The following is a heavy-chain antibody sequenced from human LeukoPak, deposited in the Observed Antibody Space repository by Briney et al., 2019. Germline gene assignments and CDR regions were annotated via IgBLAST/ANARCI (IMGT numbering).Heavy chain of an antibody. CDR2: IKSKNDGGTT. D-gene: IGHD3-10*01. V-gene: IGHV3-15*01. J-gene: IGHJ4*02. CDR3: TAGTMVRGDILLGGSH. Sequence: PGGSLRLSCAGSGFTFSDAWMSWVRQAPGKGLEWLGRIKSKNDGGTTHYAAPVKGRLTISRDDSKNTLYLEMSDLKTDDTALYYCTAGTMVRGDILLGGSHWGQGTLVTVFS. CDR1: GFTFSDAW.